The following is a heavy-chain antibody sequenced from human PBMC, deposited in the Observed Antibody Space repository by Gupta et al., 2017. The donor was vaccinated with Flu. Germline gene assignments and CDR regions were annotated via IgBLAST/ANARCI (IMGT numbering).Heavy chain of an antibody. V-gene: IGHV4-59*01. Sequence: TIRSYYRSWIRQPPGKGLEWIGYIYYSGSTNYNPALKSRVTISVDTSKNKFSLKLRSVTAADTAVYYCASRGGKVGWFDPGGQGTLVTVSS. J-gene: IGHJ5*02. CDR1: TIRSYY. CDR2: IYYSGST. D-gene: IGHD3-10*01. CDR3: ASRGGKVGWFDP.